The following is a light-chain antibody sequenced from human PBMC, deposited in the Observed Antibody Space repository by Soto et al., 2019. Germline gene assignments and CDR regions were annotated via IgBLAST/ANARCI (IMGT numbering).Light chain of an antibody. CDR3: QQYNNWPRT. CDR1: QSVSSN. CDR2: GAF. V-gene: IGKV3-15*01. J-gene: IGKJ1*01. Sequence: EIVMTQSQATLSVSPGERATLSCRASQSVSSNLAWYQQKPGQAPRLLIYGAFTRATGIPARFSGSGSGTEFTLTISSLQSEDFAVYFCQQYNNWPRTFGQGTKVEIK.